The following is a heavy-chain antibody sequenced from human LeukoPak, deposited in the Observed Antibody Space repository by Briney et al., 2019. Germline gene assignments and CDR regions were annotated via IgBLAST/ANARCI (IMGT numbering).Heavy chain of an antibody. D-gene: IGHD2-2*01. CDR2: IYGGGTT. V-gene: IGHV3-23*03. Sequence: GGSLRLSCAASGFTFSSYAMSWVRQAPGKGLEWVSIIYGGGTTNYADSVKGRFTISRDTSKNTLFLQMNSLRAEDTAVYYCAKNLPATVYFDYWGQGALVTVSS. CDR1: GFTFSSYA. J-gene: IGHJ4*02. CDR3: AKNLPATVYFDY.